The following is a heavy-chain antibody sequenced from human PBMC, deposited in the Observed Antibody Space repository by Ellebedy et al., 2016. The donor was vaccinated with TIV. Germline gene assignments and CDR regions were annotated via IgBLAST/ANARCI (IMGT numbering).Heavy chain of an antibody. J-gene: IGHJ5*02. V-gene: IGHV1-69*06. D-gene: IGHD3-10*01. CDR1: GGTFSSYA. Sequence: SVKVSCXASGGTFSSYAISWVRQAPGQGLEWMGGIIPIFGTANYAQKFQGRVTITADKSTSTAYMELSSLRSEDTAVYYCAREITMVRGEDNIVCCDPWGQGTLVTVSS. CDR2: IIPIFGTA. CDR3: AREITMVRGEDNIVCCDP.